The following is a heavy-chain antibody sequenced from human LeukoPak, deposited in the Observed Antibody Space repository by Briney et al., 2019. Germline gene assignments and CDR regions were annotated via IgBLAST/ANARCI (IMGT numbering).Heavy chain of an antibody. J-gene: IGHJ3*02. D-gene: IGHD2-15*01. CDR1: GFTFSSYV. CDR3: AKDQIPVPESIANAFDI. Sequence: GGSLRLSCSASGFTFSSYVMGWVRQAPGKGLEWVSAISGSGGSTFYADSVKGRFTISRDNSKNTLYLQMNRLRAEDTAVYYCAKDQIPVPESIANAFDIWGQGTMVTVSS. CDR2: ISGSGGST. V-gene: IGHV3-23*01.